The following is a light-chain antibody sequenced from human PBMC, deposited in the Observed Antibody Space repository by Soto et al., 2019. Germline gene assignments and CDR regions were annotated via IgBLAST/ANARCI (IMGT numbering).Light chain of an antibody. Sequence: EIEMNQSPSTQSASVGYRCTITCLASQSISSWLAWYQQKPGKAPKLLIYDASSLESGVPSRFSGSGSGTEFTLTISSLQPHDFATYYCQQYNSYSGTFGQGTKVDIK. V-gene: IGKV1-5*01. CDR2: DAS. CDR1: QSISSW. CDR3: QQYNSYSGT. J-gene: IGKJ1*01.